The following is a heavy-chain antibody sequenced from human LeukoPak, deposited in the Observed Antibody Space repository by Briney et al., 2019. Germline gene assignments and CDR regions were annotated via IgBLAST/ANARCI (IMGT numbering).Heavy chain of an antibody. Sequence: GGSLRLSCTASGFTFGDYAMSWVRQAPGKGLEWVGFIRSKAYGETSDYAASVKGRFTISRDDSKAIAYLQMTSLKTEDTAVYHCVTEVIIAVTGNDYWGQGSLVTVSS. CDR2: IRSKAYGETS. CDR1: GFTFGDYA. V-gene: IGHV3-49*04. J-gene: IGHJ4*02. CDR3: VTEVIIAVTGNDY. D-gene: IGHD6-19*01.